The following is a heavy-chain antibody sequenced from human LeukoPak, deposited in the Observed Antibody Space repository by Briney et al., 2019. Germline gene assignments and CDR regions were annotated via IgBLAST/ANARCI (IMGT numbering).Heavy chain of an antibody. CDR1: GGSISSSNYY. CDR3: ARAELVSNYFDY. J-gene: IGHJ4*02. D-gene: IGHD3-10*01. V-gene: IGHV4-39*07. CDR2: IYYSGST. Sequence: PSETLSLTCSVSGGSISSSNYYWGWIRQPPGKGLEWIGSIYYSGSTYYNPSLKSRVTISVDTSKNQFSLKLSSVTAADTAVYYCARAELVSNYFDYWGQGTLVTVSS.